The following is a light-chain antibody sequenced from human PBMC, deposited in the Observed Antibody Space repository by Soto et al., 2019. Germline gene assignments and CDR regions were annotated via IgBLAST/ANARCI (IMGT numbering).Light chain of an antibody. CDR3: QQYYDWPIT. CDR1: QSVSSN. V-gene: IGKV3-15*01. J-gene: IGKJ5*01. Sequence: EIVVTQSRATLSVSQGERATLSCGASQSVSSNLAWYQQKPGQAPRLLIYGASTRATGIPARFSGSGSGTEFTLTISSLQSGDFAVYYCQQYYDWPITFGQGTRLDIK. CDR2: GAS.